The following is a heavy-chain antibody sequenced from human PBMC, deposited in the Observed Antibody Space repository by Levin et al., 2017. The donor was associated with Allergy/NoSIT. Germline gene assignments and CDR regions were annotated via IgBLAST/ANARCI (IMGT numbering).Heavy chain of an antibody. CDR1: GFTFDDYA. Sequence: PGGSLRLSCAASGFTFDDYAMHWVRQAPGKGLEWVSGISWNSGSIGYADSVKGGFTISSENAKKSLYLQMNSLRTEDTALYYCARDNIGLADACDIWGQGTMVIVSS. CDR3: ARDNIGLADACDI. V-gene: IGHV3-9*01. D-gene: IGHD3-10*01. CDR2: ISWNSGSI. J-gene: IGHJ3*02.